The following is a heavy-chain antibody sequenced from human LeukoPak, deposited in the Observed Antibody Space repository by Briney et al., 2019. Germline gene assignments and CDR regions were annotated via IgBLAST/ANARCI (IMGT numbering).Heavy chain of an antibody. CDR3: ARESNNWPKNWFDP. CDR1: GRTFIDYY. CDR2: INPHTDNT. V-gene: IGHV1-2*02. J-gene: IGHJ5*02. D-gene: IGHD1-1*01. Sequence: GASVKVSCKASGRTFIDYYVHWVRQAPGQGLEWMGWINPHTDNTYYTQKFQGRVTMTRDTSISTTYMELSRLRSDDTAVYYCARESNNWPKNWFDPWGQGTLVTVSS.